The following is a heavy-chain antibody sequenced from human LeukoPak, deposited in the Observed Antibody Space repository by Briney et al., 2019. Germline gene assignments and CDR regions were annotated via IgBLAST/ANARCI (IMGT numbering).Heavy chain of an antibody. CDR2: IYYSGIT. Sequence: SETLSLTCTVSGGSISSYYWSWIRQPPGKGLEWIGYIYYSGITNYNPSLKSRVTISVDTSKNQFSLKLSFVTAADTAVYYCARSELPHYDFWSGYFGPPYGMDVWGQGTTVTVSS. J-gene: IGHJ6*02. CDR1: GGSISSYY. CDR3: ARSELPHYDFWSGYFGPPYGMDV. V-gene: IGHV4-59*01. D-gene: IGHD3-3*01.